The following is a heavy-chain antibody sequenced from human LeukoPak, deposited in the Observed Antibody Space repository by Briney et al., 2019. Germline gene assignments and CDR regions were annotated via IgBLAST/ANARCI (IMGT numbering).Heavy chain of an antibody. J-gene: IGHJ4*02. CDR2: IYYSGST. D-gene: IGHD1-26*01. V-gene: IGHV4-59*01. CDR3: ARARSWQYYFDY. CDR1: AGSISSYY. Sequence: PSETLSLTSAVYAGSISSYYWSWLAQPPGKGLKWIGYIYYSGSTNYNPSLKSRVTISVDTSKNQFSLKLSSVTAADTGVYYCARARSWQYYFDYWGQGRLVSVCS.